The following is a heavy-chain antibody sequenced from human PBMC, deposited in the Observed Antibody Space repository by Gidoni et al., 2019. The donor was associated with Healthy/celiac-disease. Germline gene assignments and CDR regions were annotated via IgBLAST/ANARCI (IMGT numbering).Heavy chain of an antibody. CDR1: FSSYA. V-gene: IGHV3-23*01. Sequence: FSSYAMSWVRQAPGKGLEWVSAISGSGGSTYYADSVKGRFTISRDNSKNTLYLQMNSLRAEDTAVYYCAKDHHFGRRYGSIFDYWGQGTLVTVSS. CDR3: AKDHHFGRRYGSIFDY. J-gene: IGHJ4*02. CDR2: ISGSGGST. D-gene: IGHD4-17*01.